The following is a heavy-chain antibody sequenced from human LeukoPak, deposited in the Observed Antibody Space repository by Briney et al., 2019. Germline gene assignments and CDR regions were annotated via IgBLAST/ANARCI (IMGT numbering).Heavy chain of an antibody. CDR2: VSSHGNDG. CDR3: TRDAYNFNDFDY. Sequence: GGSLRLSCAVSEFTFSHFAMHWVRQAPGKGLEWLAVVSSHGNDGYYADSVKGRFTISRDNSKNTLYLQIDCLRAEDTAIYYCTRDAYNFNDFDYWGQGTLVTVSS. J-gene: IGHJ4*02. D-gene: IGHD5-24*01. V-gene: IGHV3-30*01. CDR1: EFTFSHFA.